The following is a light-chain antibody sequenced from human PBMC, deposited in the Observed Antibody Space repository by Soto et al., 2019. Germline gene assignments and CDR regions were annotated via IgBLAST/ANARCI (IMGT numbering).Light chain of an antibody. CDR3: SSYTSSSTLEV. Sequence: QSVLTQPASVSGSPGQSITISCTGTSSDVGGYNYVSWYQQHPGKAPRLMIYDVSNRPSGVSNRFSGSKSGNTASLTISGLQAEDEANYYCSSYTSSSTLEVFGPGTKFTVL. V-gene: IGLV2-14*01. CDR1: SSDVGGYNY. CDR2: DVS. J-gene: IGLJ1*01.